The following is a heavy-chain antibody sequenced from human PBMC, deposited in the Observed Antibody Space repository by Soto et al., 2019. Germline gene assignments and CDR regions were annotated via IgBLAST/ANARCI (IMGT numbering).Heavy chain of an antibody. CDR1: GFTFSDYA. CDR3: AKGDGRIVPRHFDY. V-gene: IGHV3-23*01. J-gene: IGHJ4*02. Sequence: EVQLLESGGGLVQPGVSLRLSCAASGFTFSDYAMSWVRQAPGKGREWVSGISSGGGSPYNADSVKGRFTISRDNSKNTLYVQMNSMRAADTAVYYCAKGDGRIVPRHFDYWGQGTLVTVSS. D-gene: IGHD6-6*01. CDR2: ISSGGGSP.